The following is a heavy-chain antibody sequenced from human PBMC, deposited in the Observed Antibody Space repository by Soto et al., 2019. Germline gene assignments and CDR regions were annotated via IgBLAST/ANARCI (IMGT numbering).Heavy chain of an antibody. J-gene: IGHJ5*02. V-gene: IGHV4-39*02. CDR3: ARDPVP. CDR2: FYYSENT. Sequence: LSLTCSVPGGSISSKSYSWGWIRQPPGKGLEWIGTFYYSENTYYNPSLKSRVTISVDTSQNHFSLKLSSVTAADTAVYYCARDPVPWGQGTLVTVSS. CDR1: GGSISSKSYS.